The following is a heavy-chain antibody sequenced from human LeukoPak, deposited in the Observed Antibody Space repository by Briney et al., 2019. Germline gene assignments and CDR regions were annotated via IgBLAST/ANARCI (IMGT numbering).Heavy chain of an antibody. CDR3: AKDYDYVWGSYRPFDY. D-gene: IGHD3-16*02. CDR2: LSGSGVST. Sequence: GGSLRLSCAASGFTFSNYAMIWVRQAPGKGLEWVSGLSGSGVSTYFADSVKGRFTISRDNSKNTLYLQMNSLRAEDTAVYYCAKDYDYVWGSYRPFDYWGQGTLVTVSS. CDR1: GFTFSNYA. V-gene: IGHV3-23*01. J-gene: IGHJ4*02.